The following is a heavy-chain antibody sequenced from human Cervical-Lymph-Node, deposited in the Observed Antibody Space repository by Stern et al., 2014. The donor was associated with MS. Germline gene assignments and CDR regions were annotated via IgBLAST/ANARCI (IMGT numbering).Heavy chain of an antibody. CDR2: ISDTGTT. V-gene: IGHV4-59*02. CDR1: GGAVSDYY. J-gene: IGHJ2*01. CDR3: ARDPSTTASDWFSDL. D-gene: IGHD2-21*02. Sequence: VQLVESGPGLVKPSETLSLTCTVSGGAVSDYYWTRIRQRPGKGLEWIGYISDTGTTNYNPSLHSRVTITLDTSQNQVSLRLRSVTAADTAVYYCARDPSTTASDWFSDLWGRGSLVTVSS.